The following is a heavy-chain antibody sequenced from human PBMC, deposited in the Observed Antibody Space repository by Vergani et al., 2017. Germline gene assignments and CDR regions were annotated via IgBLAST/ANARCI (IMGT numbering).Heavy chain of an antibody. CDR2: IYSGGST. CDR3: ARAPFWSGYYYGMDV. J-gene: IGHJ6*02. Sequence: EVQLLESGGGLVQPGGSLRLSCAASGFTVSSNYMSWVRQAPGKGLEWVSVIYSGGSTYYADSVKGRFTISRDNSKNTLYLQMNSLRAEDTAVYYCARAPFWSGYYYGMDVWGQGTTVTVSS. CDR1: GFTVSSNY. D-gene: IGHD3-3*01. V-gene: IGHV3-53*01.